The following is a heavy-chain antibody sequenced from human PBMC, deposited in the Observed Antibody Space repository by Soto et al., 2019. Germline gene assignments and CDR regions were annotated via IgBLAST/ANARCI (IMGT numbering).Heavy chain of an antibody. J-gene: IGHJ4*02. CDR3: AKDQASGQGSFDS. CDR1: GFTFNIYG. CDR2: TSYDGSNQ. Sequence: HPGGSLRLSCAASGFTFNIYGMHWVRQAPDKGLEWVALTSYDGSNQYYADSVKGRFTISRDNSKNTLFLQMNSLRADDTAVYYCAKDQASGQGSFDSWGQGTLVTVSS. V-gene: IGHV3-30*18.